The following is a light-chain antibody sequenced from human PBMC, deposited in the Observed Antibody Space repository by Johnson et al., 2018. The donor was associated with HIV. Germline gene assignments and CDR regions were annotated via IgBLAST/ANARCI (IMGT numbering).Light chain of an antibody. CDR1: SSNIGNNY. CDR3: GTWDSSLSAYV. CDR2: DNN. Sequence: QHVLTQPPSVSVAPGQKVTISCSGSSSNIGNNYVSWYQQLPGTAPKLLIYDNNKRPSGIPDRFSGSKSGTSATLGITGLQTGDEADYYCGTWDSSLSAYVFGTGTKVTVL. J-gene: IGLJ1*01. V-gene: IGLV1-51*01.